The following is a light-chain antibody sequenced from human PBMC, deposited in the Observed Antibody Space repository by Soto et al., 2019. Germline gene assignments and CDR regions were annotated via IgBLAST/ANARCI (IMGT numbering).Light chain of an antibody. J-gene: IGKJ2*02. CDR1: QSSSSY. CDR3: QQSYSTLMCT. CDR2: AAS. V-gene: IGKV1-39*01. Sequence: DIWVSQSPWSLSACVGSSVTIACRTSQSSSSYLNWHQQKPGKAPKLLIYAASNVRSGVPSRFSGSGSGTDFALTISSLQPEDFATYYCQQSYSTLMCTCGQGTKVDIK.